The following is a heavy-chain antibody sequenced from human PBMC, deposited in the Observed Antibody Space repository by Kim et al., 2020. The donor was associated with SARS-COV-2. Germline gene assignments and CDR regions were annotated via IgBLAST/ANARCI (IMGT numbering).Heavy chain of an antibody. V-gene: IGHV3-64*01. J-gene: IGHJ6*03. Sequence: GGSLRLSCAASGFTFSSYAMHWVRQAPGKGLEYVSAISSNGGSTYYANSVKGRFTISRDNSKNTLYLQMGSLRAEDMAVYYCARESTPAASYYYYYYMDVWGKGTTVTVS. CDR1: GFTFSSYA. CDR3: ARESTPAASYYYYYYMDV. D-gene: IGHD2-2*01. CDR2: ISSNGGST.